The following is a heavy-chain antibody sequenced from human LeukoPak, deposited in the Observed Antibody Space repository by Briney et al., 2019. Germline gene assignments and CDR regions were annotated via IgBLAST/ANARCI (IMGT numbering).Heavy chain of an antibody. Sequence: GGSLRLSCAVSTFTVASSYMSWVRQTPGKGLVWVSDIYQGGSTYYSDSAKGRFTISRDISKNTLHLQMNNLRVDDTAVYYCARVRDVYNHVFENWGQGTLVTVS. CDR3: ARVRDVYNHVFEN. D-gene: IGHD5-24*01. CDR1: TFTVASSY. V-gene: IGHV3-53*01. CDR2: IYQGGST. J-gene: IGHJ4*02.